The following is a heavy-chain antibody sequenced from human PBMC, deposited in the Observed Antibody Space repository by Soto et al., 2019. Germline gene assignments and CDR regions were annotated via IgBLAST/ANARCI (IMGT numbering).Heavy chain of an antibody. CDR3: VRGGSGSRGDY. Sequence: QVQLVQSGAEMKKPGSSVKVSCKTSGGAFSNFAVSWVRQAPGQGLEWVGGITPILGTPSYAQKFQGRVTITAAVSTTSAYMEITSLPSEDTALYYCVRGGSGSRGDYWGQGTLVTVSS. V-gene: IGHV1-69*01. CDR2: ITPILGTP. D-gene: IGHD3-10*01. CDR1: GGAFSNFA. J-gene: IGHJ4*02.